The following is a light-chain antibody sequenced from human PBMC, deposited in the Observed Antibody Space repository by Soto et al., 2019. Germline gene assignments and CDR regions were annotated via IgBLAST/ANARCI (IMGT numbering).Light chain of an antibody. CDR3: QQYSSSRT. J-gene: IGKJ1*01. CDR2: GGS. CDR1: QSGSSNH. V-gene: IGKV3-20*01. Sequence: DIVLTQSPGTLSLSPGERATLSCRASQSGSSNHLAWYQQKPGQAPRRLIYGGSSRATGIPVRFSGSGSETDFTLTITRLEPEDFAVYYCQQYSSSRTFGQGTKVDIK.